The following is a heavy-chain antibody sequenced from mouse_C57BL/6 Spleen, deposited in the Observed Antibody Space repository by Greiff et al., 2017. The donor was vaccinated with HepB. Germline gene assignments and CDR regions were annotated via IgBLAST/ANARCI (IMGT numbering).Heavy chain of an antibody. CDR1: GYTFTDYE. CDR3: RIYYGYDGGYYFDY. J-gene: IGHJ2*01. Sequence: VQLQESGAELVRPGASVTLSCKASGYTFTDYEMHWVKQTPVHGLEWIGAIDPETGGTAYNQKFKGKAILTADKSSSTAYMELRSLTSEDSAVYYGRIYYGYDGGYYFDYWGQGTTLTVSS. D-gene: IGHD2-2*01. CDR2: IDPETGGT. V-gene: IGHV1-15*01.